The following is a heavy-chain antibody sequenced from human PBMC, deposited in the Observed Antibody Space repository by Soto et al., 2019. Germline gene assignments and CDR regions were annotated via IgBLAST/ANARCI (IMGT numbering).Heavy chain of an antibody. D-gene: IGHD2-21*01. J-gene: IGHJ5*01. CDR2: VYYSGGA. Sequence: PSETLSRTCTVSGVSIHNSHSFWGWIRQPPGKGLEFIGTVYYSGGAHYNSSLKSRVTISVDTANNQVSLRMRSLTAADTAVYYCCRVVEGATRHTDLDSWGQGTLVTVSS. CDR3: CRVVEGATRHTDLDS. CDR1: GVSIHNSHSF. V-gene: IGHV4-39*01.